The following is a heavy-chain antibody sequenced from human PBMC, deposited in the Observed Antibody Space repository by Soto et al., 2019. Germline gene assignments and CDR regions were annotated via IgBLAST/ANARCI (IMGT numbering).Heavy chain of an antibody. V-gene: IGHV3-48*02. Sequence: EEQLVESGGTLVQPGGSLRLSCAASGFSFSSSYMNWVRQAPGRGLEWVSYIGTTGTALYYADAVKGRFTISRDNAKNSLFLQMASLEDEDRAVYYWARGKMGLGLWGRAPLSLSPQ. D-gene: IGHD3-16*01. CDR3: ARGKMGLGL. CDR2: IGTTGTAL. CDR1: GFSFSSSY. J-gene: IGHJ2*01.